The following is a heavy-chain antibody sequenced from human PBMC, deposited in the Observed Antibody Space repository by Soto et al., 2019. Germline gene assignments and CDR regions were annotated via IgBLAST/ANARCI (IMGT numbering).Heavy chain of an antibody. Sequence: SETLSLTCTVSGGSISGFYWSWIRQPPGKGLEWIGYIYYNGSTNYNPSLKSRVTISVDKPKNQFSLKLSSVTAADTAVYYCARVSGSYYYGMDVWGQGTTVTVSS. D-gene: IGHD1-26*01. J-gene: IGHJ6*02. V-gene: IGHV4-59*12. CDR3: ARVSGSYYYGMDV. CDR2: IYYNGST. CDR1: GGSISGFY.